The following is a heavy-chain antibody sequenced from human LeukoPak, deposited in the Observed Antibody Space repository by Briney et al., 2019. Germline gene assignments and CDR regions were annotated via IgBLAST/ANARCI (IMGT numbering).Heavy chain of an antibody. CDR2: ISSSSSYI. Sequence: GGSLRLSCAASGFTFSSYSMNWVRQAPGKGLEWVSSISSSSSYIYYADSVKGRFTISRDNAKNSLYLQMNSLRAEDTAVYYCARDAASYDSSGYYSYWGQGTLVTVSS. CDR1: GFTFSSYS. D-gene: IGHD3-22*01. V-gene: IGHV3-21*01. CDR3: ARDAASYDSSGYYSY. J-gene: IGHJ4*02.